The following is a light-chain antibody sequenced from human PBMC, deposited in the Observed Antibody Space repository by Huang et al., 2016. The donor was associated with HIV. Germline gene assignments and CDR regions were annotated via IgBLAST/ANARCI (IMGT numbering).Light chain of an antibody. CDR2: GAS. CDR1: PSVGSSSV. Sequence: EIVLTQSPGTMSLSPGERATLSCRASPSVGSSSVLAWYQQKPGQAPRLLIYGASSRATDIPDRFSGSGSGTDFTLSISRLEPEDFAVYYCQLYGSYTFGQGTKLEMK. CDR3: QLYGSYT. J-gene: IGKJ2*01. V-gene: IGKV3-20*01.